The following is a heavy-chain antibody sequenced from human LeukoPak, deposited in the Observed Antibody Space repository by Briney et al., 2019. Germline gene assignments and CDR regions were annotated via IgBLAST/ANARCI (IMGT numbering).Heavy chain of an antibody. CDR3: ARAPRYSSGWHNAFDI. CDR2: IGTAGDT. J-gene: IGHJ3*02. V-gene: IGHV3-13*01. D-gene: IGHD6-19*01. Sequence: GGSLRLSCAASGFTFSSYDMHWVRQATGKGLECVSAIGTAGDTYYPGSVKGRLTISRENAKNSLYLQMNSLRAGDTAVYYCARAPRYSSGWHNAFDIWGQGTMVTVSS. CDR1: GFTFSSYD.